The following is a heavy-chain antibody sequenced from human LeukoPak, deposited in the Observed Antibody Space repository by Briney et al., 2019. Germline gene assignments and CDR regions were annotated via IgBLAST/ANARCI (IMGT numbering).Heavy chain of an antibody. CDR1: GGSFSGYY. J-gene: IGHJ4*02. D-gene: IGHD7-27*01. V-gene: IGHV4-34*01. CDR3: ARGSWGFDY. Sequence: PSETLSLTCAVYGGSFSGYYWSWIRQPPGKGPEWIGEINHSGSTNYNPSLKSRVTISVDTSKNQFSLKLSSVTAADTAVYYCARGSWGFDYWGQGTLVTVSS. CDR2: INHSGST.